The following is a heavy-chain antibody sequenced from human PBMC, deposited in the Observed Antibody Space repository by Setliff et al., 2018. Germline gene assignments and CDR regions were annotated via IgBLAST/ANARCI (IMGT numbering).Heavy chain of an antibody. Sequence: SETLSLTCTVSGGSISDDYWSWIRQPPGKGLEWIGCIYTSGSTNYNPSLKSRVTISVDTSKNQFSLKLSSVTATDTAVYYCARNIYTSYYSYYYMDVWGKGTTVTVSS. J-gene: IGHJ6*03. CDR1: GGSISDDY. CDR2: IYTSGST. CDR3: ARNIYTSYYSYYYMDV. V-gene: IGHV4-4*08. D-gene: IGHD2-2*02.